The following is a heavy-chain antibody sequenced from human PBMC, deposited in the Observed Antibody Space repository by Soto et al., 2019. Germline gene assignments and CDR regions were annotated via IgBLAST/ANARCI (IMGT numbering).Heavy chain of an antibody. J-gene: IGHJ6*02. CDR1: SSTLGSYA. D-gene: IGHD2-2*02. CDR3: ARAQPYGYCLGTSCYNSYHSGMDL. V-gene: IGHV1-69*13. Sequence: GASLTVSCKSSSSTLGSYAISRVRQAPGQGLEWMGGIIPVFGTANYAQKFQGRVTITADESTSTAYMELSSLRSEDAAVYYWARAQPYGYCLGTSCYNSYHSGMDLWGQGTTVTAS. CDR2: IIPVFGTA.